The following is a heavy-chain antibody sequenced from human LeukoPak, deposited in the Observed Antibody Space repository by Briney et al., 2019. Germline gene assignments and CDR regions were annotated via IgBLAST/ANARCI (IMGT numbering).Heavy chain of an antibody. CDR1: GYSISSGYY. J-gene: IGHJ3*02. CDR3: ARDRIYAFDI. D-gene: IGHD2-15*01. CDR2: IYHSGST. Sequence: PSETLSLTCTVSGYSISSGYYWGWIRQPPGKGLEWIGSIYHSGSTYYNPSLKSRVTISLDTSKNQFSLKLTSVTAADTAVYYCARDRIYAFDIWGQGTMVTVSS. V-gene: IGHV4-38-2*02.